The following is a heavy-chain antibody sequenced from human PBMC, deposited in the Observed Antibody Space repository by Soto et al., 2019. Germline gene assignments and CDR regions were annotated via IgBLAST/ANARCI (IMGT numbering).Heavy chain of an antibody. J-gene: IGHJ6*02. CDR2: ISAYNGNT. Sequence: ASVRVSCKASGYTFTSYGISWVRQAPGQGLEWMGWISAYNGNTNYAQKLQGRVTMTTDTSTSTAYMELRSLRSDDTAVYYCARGGAVADYYYYGMDVWGQGTTVTVSS. V-gene: IGHV1-18*04. CDR3: ARGGAVADYYYYGMDV. CDR1: GYTFTSYG. D-gene: IGHD6-19*01.